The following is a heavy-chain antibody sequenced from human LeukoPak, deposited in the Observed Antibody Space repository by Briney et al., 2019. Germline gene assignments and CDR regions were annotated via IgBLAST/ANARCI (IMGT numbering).Heavy chain of an antibody. Sequence: APVKVSCKASGYTFTTYAIHWVRQAPGQRLEWMGWINTCNGNTKHSQNFQGRVTITRDTSASTAYMELSSLRSEDTAVYYCARHSLTYPAGFDYWGQGTLVTVSS. D-gene: IGHD2/OR15-2a*01. V-gene: IGHV1-3*04. CDR3: ARHSLTYPAGFDY. CDR1: GYTFTTYA. CDR2: INTCNGNT. J-gene: IGHJ4*02.